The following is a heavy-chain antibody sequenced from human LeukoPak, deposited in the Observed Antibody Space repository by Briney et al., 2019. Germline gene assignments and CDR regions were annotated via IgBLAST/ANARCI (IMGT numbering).Heavy chain of an antibody. D-gene: IGHD6-13*01. CDR2: INAGNGNT. J-gene: IGHJ4*02. Sequence: ASVKVSCKASGYTFTSYAMHWVRQAPGQRLEWMGWINAGNGNTKYSQKFQGRVTITRDTSASTAYMELSSLRSDDTAVYYCARVGSRPDSSSWYGGTTYYFDYWGQGTLVTVSS. CDR1: GYTFTSYA. V-gene: IGHV1-3*01. CDR3: ARVGSRPDSSSWYGGTTYYFDY.